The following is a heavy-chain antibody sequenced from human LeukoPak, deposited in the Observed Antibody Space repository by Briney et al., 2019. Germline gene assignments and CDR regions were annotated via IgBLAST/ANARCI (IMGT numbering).Heavy chain of an antibody. CDR1: GGSISSGDYY. CDR2: IYYSGST. V-gene: IGHV4-30-4*01. J-gene: IGHJ4*02. CDR3: ARGYYDSSGYFDY. Sequence: PSQTLSLTCTVSGGSISSGDYYWSWIRQPPGKGLEWIGYIYYSGSTYYNPSVKSRVTISVDTSKNQFSLKLSSVTAADTAVYYCARGYYDSSGYFDYWGQGTLVTVSS. D-gene: IGHD3-22*01.